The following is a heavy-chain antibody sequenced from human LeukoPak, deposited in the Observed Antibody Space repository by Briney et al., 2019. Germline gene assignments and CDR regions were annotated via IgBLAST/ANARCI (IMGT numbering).Heavy chain of an antibody. CDR3: ARNPSGYSSSWETYYYYYYMDV. V-gene: IGHV3-21*01. CDR2: ISSSSSYI. D-gene: IGHD6-13*01. Sequence: PGGSLRLSCAASGFTFSNYNMNWVRQAPGKGLEWVSSISSSSSYIYYADSVKGRFTISRDNAKNSLYLQMNSLRAEDTAVYYCARNPSGYSSSWETYYYYYYMDVWGKGTTVTVSS. CDR1: GFTFSNYN. J-gene: IGHJ6*03.